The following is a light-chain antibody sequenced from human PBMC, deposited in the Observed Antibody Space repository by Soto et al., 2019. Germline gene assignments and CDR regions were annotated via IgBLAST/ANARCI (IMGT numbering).Light chain of an antibody. V-gene: IGKV3-20*01. J-gene: IGKJ1*01. CDR3: QQYGSSPRT. Sequence: ETVMTQSPATLSVSPGEGATLSCRASQTINTNLAWYQQKPGQAPRLLIYGASRRATGVPARFSGSGSGTDFTLTISRLEPEDFAVYYCQQYGSSPRTFGQGTKVDIK. CDR1: QTINTN. CDR2: GAS.